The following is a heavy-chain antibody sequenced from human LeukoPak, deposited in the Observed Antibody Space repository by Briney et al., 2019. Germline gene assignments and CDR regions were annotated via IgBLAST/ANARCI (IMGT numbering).Heavy chain of an antibody. J-gene: IGHJ6*03. V-gene: IGHV3-11*04. D-gene: IGHD2-8*01. CDR1: GFTFSDYY. Sequence: GGSLRLSCAASGFTFSDYYMSWIRQAPGKGLEWVSYISSSGSTIYYADSAKGRFTISRDNAKNSLYLQMNSLRAEDTAVYYCARHGHCTNGVCYSNYYCYMDVWGKGTTVTVSS. CDR2: ISSSGSTI. CDR3: ARHGHCTNGVCYSNYYCYMDV.